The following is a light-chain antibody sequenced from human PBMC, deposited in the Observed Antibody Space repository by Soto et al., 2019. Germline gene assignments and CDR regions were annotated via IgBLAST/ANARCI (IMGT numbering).Light chain of an antibody. CDR3: QQYNDWPRT. V-gene: IGKV3-15*01. CDR2: GAS. J-gene: IGKJ1*01. CDR1: QNIDTN. Sequence: EILMTQSPATLSVSPGERATLSCRASQNIDTNLAWYQHKPGQAPRLLIYGASTRDTGIPPRFSGSGSGTEFTLTISSLQSEDFATYYCQQYNDWPRTFGQGTKVEIK.